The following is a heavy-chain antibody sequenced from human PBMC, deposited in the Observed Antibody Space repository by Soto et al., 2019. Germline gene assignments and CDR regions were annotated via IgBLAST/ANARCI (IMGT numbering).Heavy chain of an antibody. V-gene: IGHV3-64D*08. CDR2: ITNSGTDT. CDR3: AKDTNYYASAGSYFDH. J-gene: IGHJ4*02. CDR1: GFTFSDFA. Sequence: EVRLVESGGGLAQPGGSLRLSCSASGFTFSDFALHWVRQAPGKGLQYLSAITNSGTDTYYADSVKGRFTISRDNSKNTHYLQISSLRPEDTAVYYCAKDTNYYASAGSYFDHWGQGTLVTVSS. D-gene: IGHD2-8*01.